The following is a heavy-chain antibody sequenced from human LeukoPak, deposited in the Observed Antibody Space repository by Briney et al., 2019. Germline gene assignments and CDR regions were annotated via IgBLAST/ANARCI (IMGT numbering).Heavy chain of an antibody. D-gene: IGHD5-18*01. CDR2: INWNGGST. V-gene: IGHV3-20*01. CDR3: ARDRSYGSFDY. CDR1: GFTFDDHG. Sequence: GGSLRLSCAASGFTFDDHGMNWVRQAPGKGLEWVSGINWNGGSTFYADSVKGRFTISRDNAKNALYLQMNSLTAEDTALYHCARDRSYGSFDYWGQGTLVTVSS. J-gene: IGHJ4*02.